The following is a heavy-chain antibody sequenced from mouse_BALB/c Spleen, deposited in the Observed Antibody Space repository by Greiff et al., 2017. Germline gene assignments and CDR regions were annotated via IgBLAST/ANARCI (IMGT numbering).Heavy chain of an antibody. CDR1: GFTFTDYY. D-gene: IGHD2-4*01. CDR2: IRNKANGYTT. J-gene: IGHJ3*01. V-gene: IGHV7-3*02. CDR3: AAYDYVPFAY. Sequence: EVQRVESGGGLVQPGGSLRLSCATSGFTFTDYYMSWVRQPPGKALGWLGFIRNKANGYTTEYSASVKGRFTISRDNSQSILYLQMNTLRAEDSATYYCAAYDYVPFAYWGQGTLVTVSA.